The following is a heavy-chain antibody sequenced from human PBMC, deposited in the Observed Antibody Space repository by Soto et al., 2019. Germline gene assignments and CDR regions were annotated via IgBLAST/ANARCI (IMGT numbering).Heavy chain of an antibody. CDR1: GFTFTSSA. J-gene: IGHJ5*02. CDR3: AADRGDGGRLGWFDP. V-gene: IGHV1-58*01. D-gene: IGHD2-15*01. CDR2: IVVGSGNT. Sequence: GASVKVSCKASGFTFTSSAVQWVRQARGQRLEWIGWIVVGSGNTNYAQKFQERVTITRDMSTSTAYMELSRMRSEDTAVYYCAADRGDGGRLGWFDPWGQGTLVTVSS.